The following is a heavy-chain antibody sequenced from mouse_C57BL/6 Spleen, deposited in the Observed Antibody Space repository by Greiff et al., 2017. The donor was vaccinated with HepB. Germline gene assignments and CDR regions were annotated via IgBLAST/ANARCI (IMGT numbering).Heavy chain of an antibody. V-gene: IGHV1-78*01. CDR2: IYPRDGST. J-gene: IGHJ3*01. CDR3: AILVTSGGFAY. D-gene: IGHD2-2*01. Sequence: VQLQQSDAELVKPGASVKISCKVSGYTFTDHTIHWMKQRPEQGLEWIGYIYPRDGSTKYNEKFKGKATLTAVKSSSTAYLLLNSLTSEDAAVYLCAILVTSGGFAYWGQGTLVTVSA. CDR1: GYTFTDHT.